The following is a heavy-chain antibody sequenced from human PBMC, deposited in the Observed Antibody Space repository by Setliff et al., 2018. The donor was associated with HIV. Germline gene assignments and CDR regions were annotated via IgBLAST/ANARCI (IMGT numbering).Heavy chain of an antibody. V-gene: IGHV7-4-1*02. Sequence: ASVKVSCKASGYTFTSYAMNWVRQAPGQGLEWMGWINTNSGNPTYAQGFTGRFVFSLDTSVSTAYLQISSLKAEDTAVYYCARDRPRNFDWSGNWFDPWVPETLLVTVSS. D-gene: IGHD3-9*01. CDR1: GYTFTSYA. CDR3: ARDRPRNFDWSGNWFDP. J-gene: IGHJ5*02. CDR2: INTNSGNP.